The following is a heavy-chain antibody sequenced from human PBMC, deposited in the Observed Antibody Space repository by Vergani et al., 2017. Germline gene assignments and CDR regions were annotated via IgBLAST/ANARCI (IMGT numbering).Heavy chain of an antibody. CDR1: GFTFSSYS. V-gene: IGHV3-48*01. Sequence: EVQLVESGGGLVQPGGSLRLSCAASGFTFSSYSMNWVRQAPGKGLEWVSYISSSSSTIYYADSVKGRFTISRDNAKNSLYLQMNSLRAEDTAVYYCARCRGYGYLDWQNWFDPWGQGTLVTVSS. CDR3: ARCRGYGYLDWQNWFDP. D-gene: IGHD5-24*01. CDR2: ISSSSSTI. J-gene: IGHJ5*02.